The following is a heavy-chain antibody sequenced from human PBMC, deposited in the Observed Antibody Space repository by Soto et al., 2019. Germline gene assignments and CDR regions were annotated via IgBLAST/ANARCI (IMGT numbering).Heavy chain of an antibody. CDR3: ARSSGSYSKWFDS. V-gene: IGHV1-2*02. D-gene: IGHD3-10*01. CDR1: GYTFTAYY. J-gene: IGHJ5*01. CDR2: TSPRTGGA. Sequence: ASVKVSCKTSGYTFTAYYMHWLRQAPGHGLEWLGWTSPRTGGAKYSHKFQGRVSMTRNTSITTAYMELTGLSTDDTAVYYCARSSGSYSKWFDSWGQGNLVTVSS.